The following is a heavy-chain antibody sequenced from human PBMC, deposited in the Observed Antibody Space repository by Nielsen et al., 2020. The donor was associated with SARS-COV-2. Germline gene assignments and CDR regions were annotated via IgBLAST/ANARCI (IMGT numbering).Heavy chain of an antibody. Sequence: ASVKVSCKASGYTFTSYGISWVRQAPGQGLEWMGWISAYNGNTNYAQKFQGRVTMTRDTSISTAYMELSRLRSDDTAVYYCARGRKQGTGDGWYFDLWGRGTLVTVSS. D-gene: IGHD7-27*01. CDR1: GYTFTSYG. CDR3: ARGRKQGTGDGWYFDL. CDR2: ISAYNGNT. V-gene: IGHV1-18*01. J-gene: IGHJ2*01.